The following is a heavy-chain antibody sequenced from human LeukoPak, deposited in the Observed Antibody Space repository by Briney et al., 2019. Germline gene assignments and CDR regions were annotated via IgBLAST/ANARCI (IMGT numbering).Heavy chain of an antibody. Sequence: PSETLSLTCTVSGGSISSYYWSWIRQPAGKGLEWIGRIYTSGSTNYNPSLKSRVTMSVDTSKNQFSLKLSSVTAADTAVYYCARGIAARGSAEYFQHWGQGSLVTVSS. CDR3: ARGIAARGSAEYFQH. J-gene: IGHJ1*01. D-gene: IGHD6-6*01. CDR1: GGSISSYY. V-gene: IGHV4-4*07. CDR2: IYTSGST.